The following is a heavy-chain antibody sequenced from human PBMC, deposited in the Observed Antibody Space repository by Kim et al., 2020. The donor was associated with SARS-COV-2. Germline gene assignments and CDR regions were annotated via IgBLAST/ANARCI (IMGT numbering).Heavy chain of an antibody. Sequence: AHSVKGRFTISRDNAKNSLYLQMNSLRADDTALYYCAKRHYGREYPYFDYWGQGTLVTVSS. J-gene: IGHJ4*02. CDR3: AKRHYGREYPYFDY. D-gene: IGHD3-10*01. V-gene: IGHV3-9*01.